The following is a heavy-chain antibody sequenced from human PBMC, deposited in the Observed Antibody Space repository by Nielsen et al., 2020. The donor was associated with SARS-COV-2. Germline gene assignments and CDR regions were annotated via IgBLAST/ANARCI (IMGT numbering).Heavy chain of an antibody. J-gene: IGHJ6*02. D-gene: IGHD6-13*01. CDR3: ARDRVAAAGTAPNYYYYYGMDV. V-gene: IGHV4-39*07. Sequence: SETLSLTCTVSGGSISSGDYYWSWIRQPPGKGLEWIGEINHSGSTNYNPSLKSRVTISVDTSKNQFSLKLSSVTAADTAVYYCARDRVAAAGTAPNYYYYYGMDVWGQGTTVTVSS. CDR1: GGSISSGDYY. CDR2: INHSGST.